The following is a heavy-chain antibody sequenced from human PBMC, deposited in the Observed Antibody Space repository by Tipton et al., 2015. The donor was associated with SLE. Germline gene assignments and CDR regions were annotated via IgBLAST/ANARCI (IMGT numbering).Heavy chain of an antibody. CDR3: ASGYLYYFDY. CDR2: INHSGST. V-gene: IGHV4-34*01. J-gene: IGHJ4*02. Sequence: TLSLTCAVYGGSFSGYYWSWIRQPPGKGLEWIGEINHSGSTNYNPSLKSRVTISVDTSKNQFSLKLSSVTAADTAVYYCASGYLYYFDYWGRGTLVTVSS. CDR1: GGSFSGYY.